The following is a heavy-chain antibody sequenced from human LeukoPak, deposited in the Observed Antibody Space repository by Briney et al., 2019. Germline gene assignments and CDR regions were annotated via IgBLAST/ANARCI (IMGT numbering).Heavy chain of an antibody. D-gene: IGHD3-22*01. CDR2: IYYSGST. V-gene: IGHV4-39*07. Sequence: SETLSLTCTVSGGSISSSSYYWGWIRQPPGKGLEWIGSIYYSGSTYYNPSLKSRVTISVDTSKNQFSLKLSSVTAADTAVYYCARYDSSGYYRNYFDYWGQGTLVTVSS. CDR1: GGSISSSSYY. CDR3: ARYDSSGYYRNYFDY. J-gene: IGHJ4*02.